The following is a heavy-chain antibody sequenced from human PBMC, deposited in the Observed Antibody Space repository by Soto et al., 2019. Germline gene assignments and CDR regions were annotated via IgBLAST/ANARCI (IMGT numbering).Heavy chain of an antibody. J-gene: IGHJ4*02. V-gene: IGHV5-51*01. CDR2: INPGDSES. CDR1: GYSFSNYW. D-gene: IGHD4-4*01. Sequence: GASLKISCKASGYSFSNYWIGWVSQMPGKGLEWMAIINPGDSESRYSPSFQVQVTISADKSISTAYLQLNILKASDTAMYYCARPSNNYVAHWGQGTLVTVSS. CDR3: ARPSNNYVAH.